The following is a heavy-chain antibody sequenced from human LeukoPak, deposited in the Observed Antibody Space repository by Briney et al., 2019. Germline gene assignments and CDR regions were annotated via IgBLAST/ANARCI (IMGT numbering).Heavy chain of an antibody. Sequence: GESLKISCKGSGYSFTSYWIGWVRQMAGKGLEWTGIIYPGDSDTRYSPSFQGQVTISADKSISTAYLQWSSLKASDTAMYYCARRKDSSSWYYYYGMDVWGQGTTVTVSS. D-gene: IGHD6-13*01. J-gene: IGHJ6*02. CDR2: IYPGDSDT. CDR1: GYSFTSYW. CDR3: ARRKDSSSWYYYYGMDV. V-gene: IGHV5-51*01.